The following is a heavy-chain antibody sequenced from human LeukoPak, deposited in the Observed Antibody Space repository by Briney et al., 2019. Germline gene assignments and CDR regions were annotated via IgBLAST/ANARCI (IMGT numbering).Heavy chain of an antibody. Sequence: GSLRLSCAASGFTFSSYSMNWVRQAPGKGLEWVSSISSSSSYIYYADSVKGRFTISRDNAKNSLYLQINSLRAEDTAVYYCATYTVVTEFSDYWGQGTLVTVSS. CDR2: ISSSSSYI. J-gene: IGHJ4*02. D-gene: IGHD2-15*01. CDR3: ATYTVVTEFSDY. CDR1: GFTFSSYS. V-gene: IGHV3-21*01.